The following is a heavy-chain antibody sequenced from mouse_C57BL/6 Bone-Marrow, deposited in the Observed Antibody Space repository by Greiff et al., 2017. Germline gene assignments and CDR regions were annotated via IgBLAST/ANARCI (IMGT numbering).Heavy chain of an antibody. CDR3: AGRMVTTFDY. CDR1: GFTFSSYG. V-gene: IGHV5-6*02. CDR2: ISSGGSYT. Sequence: DVMLVESGGDLVKPGGSLKLSCAASGFTFSSYGMSWVRQTPDKRLEWVATISSGGSYTYYPDSVKGRFTISRDNAKNTLYLQMSSLKSEDTAMYYWAGRMVTTFDYWGQGTTLTVSS. D-gene: IGHD2-2*01. J-gene: IGHJ2*01.